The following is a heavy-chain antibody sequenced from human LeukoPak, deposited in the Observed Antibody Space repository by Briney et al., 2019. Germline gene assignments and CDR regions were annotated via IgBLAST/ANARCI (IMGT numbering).Heavy chain of an antibody. Sequence: GGSLRLSCAASGFSFRNYWMGWVRQAPGKGLEWVANTKPDGSAEYYADSVRGRFTASRDNANNLLYLQMNSLRAEDTAVYYCARGGIQVSGIDEFDYWGQGTLVTVSS. CDR2: TKPDGSAE. CDR1: GFSFRNYW. CDR3: ARGGIQVSGIDEFDY. V-gene: IGHV3-7*04. D-gene: IGHD6-19*01. J-gene: IGHJ4*02.